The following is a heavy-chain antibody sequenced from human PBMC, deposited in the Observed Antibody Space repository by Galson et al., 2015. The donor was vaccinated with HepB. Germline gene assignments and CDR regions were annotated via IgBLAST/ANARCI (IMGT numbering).Heavy chain of an antibody. V-gene: IGHV1-3*01. Sequence: SVKVSCKASGYTFTSYAMHWVRQAPGQRLEWMGWINAGNGNTKYSQKFQGRVTITRDTSASTAYMELSSLRSEDTAVYYCARDEAVAGHYYYYYGMDVWGQGTTVTVSS. D-gene: IGHD6-19*01. J-gene: IGHJ6*02. CDR1: GYTFTSYA. CDR3: ARDEAVAGHYYYYYGMDV. CDR2: INAGNGNT.